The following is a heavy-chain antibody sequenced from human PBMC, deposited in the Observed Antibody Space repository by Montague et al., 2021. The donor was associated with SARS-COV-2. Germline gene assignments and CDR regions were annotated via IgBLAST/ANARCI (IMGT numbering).Heavy chain of an antibody. CDR3: ARTEYNWNDWFDP. CDR2: IFHSGIT. J-gene: IGHJ5*02. V-gene: IGHV4-59*13. CDR1: GGSISSYY. D-gene: IGHD1-20*01. Sequence: SETLSLTCSVSGGSISSYYWSWIRQSPGKGLEWIGYIFHSGITDYNPSLKSRVTISVDMLKNQFSLKLNSVTAADSAVYYCARTEYNWNDWFDPWGQGTLVTVSS.